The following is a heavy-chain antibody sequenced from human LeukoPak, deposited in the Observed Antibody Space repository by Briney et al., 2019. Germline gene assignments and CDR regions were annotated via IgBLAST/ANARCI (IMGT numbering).Heavy chain of an antibody. Sequence: SGGSLRLSCAASGFTFSSFWMHWVRQAPGKGLVWVSRIDYDGTTTAYADSVKGRFTISRDNAKNTLFLQLNSLRVEDTAVYFCVRSRWGDFDHWGQGNLVIVSS. CDR1: GFTFSSFW. CDR3: VRSRWGDFDH. CDR2: IDYDGTTT. J-gene: IGHJ4*02. V-gene: IGHV3-74*01. D-gene: IGHD3-16*01.